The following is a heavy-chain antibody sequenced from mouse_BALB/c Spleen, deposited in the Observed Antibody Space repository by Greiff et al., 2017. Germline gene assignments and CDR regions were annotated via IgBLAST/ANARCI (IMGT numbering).Heavy chain of an antibody. CDR1: GYSITSDYA. Sequence: EVQLQESGPGLVKPSQSLSLTCTVTGYSITSDYAWNWIRQFPGNKLEWMGYISYSGSTSYNPSLKSRISITRDTSKNQFFLQLNSVTTEDTATYYCARSGVPYYFDYWGQGTTLTVSS. D-gene: IGHD2-14*01. CDR3: ARSGVPYYFDY. V-gene: IGHV3-2*02. CDR2: ISYSGST. J-gene: IGHJ2*01.